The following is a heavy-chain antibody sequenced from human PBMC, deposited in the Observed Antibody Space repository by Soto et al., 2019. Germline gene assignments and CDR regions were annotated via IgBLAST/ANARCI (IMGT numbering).Heavy chain of an antibody. CDR1: GFTVSSNY. CDR3: ARGSTMRITIFGVVMGEMDV. D-gene: IGHD3-3*01. V-gene: IGHV3-66*01. J-gene: IGHJ6*04. Sequence: PGGSLRLSCAASGFTVSSNYMSWVRQAPGKGLEWVSVIYSGGSTYYADSVKGRFTISRDNSKNTLYLQMNSLRAEDTAVYYCARGSTMRITIFGVVMGEMDVWGKGTTVTVSS. CDR2: IYSGGST.